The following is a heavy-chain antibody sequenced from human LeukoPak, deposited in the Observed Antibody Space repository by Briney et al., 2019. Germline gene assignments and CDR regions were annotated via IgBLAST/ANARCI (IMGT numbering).Heavy chain of an antibody. Sequence: SETLSLTCAVYGGSFSGYYWSWIRQPPGKGLEWIGEINHSGSTNYNPSLKSRVTISVDTSKNQFSLKLSSVTAADTAVYYCASGSAGYSSSWYSVPGFLDYWGQGTLVTVSS. J-gene: IGHJ4*02. CDR3: ASGSAGYSSSWYSVPGFLDY. V-gene: IGHV4-34*01. CDR2: INHSGST. CDR1: GGSFSGYY. D-gene: IGHD6-13*01.